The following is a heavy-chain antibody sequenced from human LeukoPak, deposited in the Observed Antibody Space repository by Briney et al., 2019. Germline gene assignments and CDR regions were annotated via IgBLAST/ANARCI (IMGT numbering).Heavy chain of an antibody. CDR1: GFTFSNLA. Sequence: GGSLTLYCSASGFTFSNLAMSWLPPSPEQGLEGVSALSGSGWSTYYAESVKGQYSIYRDNSKNTLYLQMDTVRSDDTAVYFCARCPPYDLLNGYLYNFDYWGQGTLVTVSS. J-gene: IGHJ4*02. CDR2: LSGSGWST. D-gene: IGHD3-9*01. V-gene: IGHV3-23*01. CDR3: ARCPPYDLLNGYLYNFDY.